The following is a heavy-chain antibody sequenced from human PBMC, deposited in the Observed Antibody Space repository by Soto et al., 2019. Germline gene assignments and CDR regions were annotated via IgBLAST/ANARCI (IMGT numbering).Heavy chain of an antibody. D-gene: IGHD2-2*01. CDR2: INYGGNT. J-gene: IGHJ3*02. Sequence: SETLSLTCTVSGASIGNDGYYWIWFRQRPGKGLEWIGYINYGGNTYYSPSLKSRLSISVDTSKRQFSLKLSSVTAADTAIYYCASYCSSSRCYFDGAFDIWGQGTMVTVSS. V-gene: IGHV4-31*03. CDR1: GASIGNDGYY. CDR3: ASYCSSSRCYFDGAFDI.